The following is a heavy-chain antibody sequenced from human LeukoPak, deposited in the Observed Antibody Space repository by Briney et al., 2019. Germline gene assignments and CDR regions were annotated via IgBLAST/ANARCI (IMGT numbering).Heavy chain of an antibody. CDR1: GFTFGDHA. D-gene: IGHD5-18*01. CDR2: IRSEIYGGTT. V-gene: IGHV3-49*04. Sequence: GRSLRLSCTVSGFTFGDHAMSWVRQAPGKGLEWVGFIRSEIYGGTTEYAASVKGRFIISRDDSTSIAYLQMNSLKTEDTAVYYCTRGPIQLWLYHGMDVWGQGTTVTVSS. J-gene: IGHJ6*02. CDR3: TRGPIQLWLYHGMDV.